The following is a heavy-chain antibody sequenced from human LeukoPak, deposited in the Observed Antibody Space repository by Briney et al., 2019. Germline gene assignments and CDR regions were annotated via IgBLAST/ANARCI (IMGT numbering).Heavy chain of an antibody. CDR3: ARDLPYCSSTSCYPSHYWYYGMDV. Sequence: GGSLRLSCAASGFTFSSYGMHWVRQAPGKGLEWVAVIWCDGSNKYYADSVKGRFTISRDNSKNTLYLQMNSLRAEDTAVYYCARDLPYCSSTSCYPSHYWYYGMDVWGQGTTVTVSS. J-gene: IGHJ6*02. D-gene: IGHD2-2*01. V-gene: IGHV3-33*01. CDR2: IWCDGSNK. CDR1: GFTFSSYG.